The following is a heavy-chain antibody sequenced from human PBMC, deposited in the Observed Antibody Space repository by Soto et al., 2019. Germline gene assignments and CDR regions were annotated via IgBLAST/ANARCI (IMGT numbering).Heavy chain of an antibody. J-gene: IGHJ6*03. CDR1: GYSVSSNSAG. Sequence: SQTLSLTCAISGYSVSSNSAGWNWIRQTPSRGLEWLGRTYYRSKWYFNYAVSVESRITINPDTSKNQFSLQLSSETPDDTAVYYCARGSWDDVSGHYYMDVWGKGTTVTVSS. D-gene: IGHD1-1*01. V-gene: IGHV6-1*01. CDR2: TYYRSKWYF. CDR3: ARGSWDDVSGHYYMDV.